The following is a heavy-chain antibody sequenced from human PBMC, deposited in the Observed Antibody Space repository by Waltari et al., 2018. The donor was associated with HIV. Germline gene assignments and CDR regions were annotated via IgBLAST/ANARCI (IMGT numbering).Heavy chain of an antibody. J-gene: IGHJ6*02. D-gene: IGHD1-26*01. CDR3: AKVAGRSGSYSHYYYGMDV. Sequence: VQLEECWGAVVHTGGSLRASCAASGLPINDVAVPRSRQAPGKGLEWVAVISYDGDQYYADSVKGRFTISRDNSKKSLFLQMSSLRPEDSAVYYCAKVAGRSGSYSHYYYGMDVWGQGTTVTVS. V-gene: IGHV3-30*18. CDR2: ISYDGDQ. CDR1: GLPINDVA.